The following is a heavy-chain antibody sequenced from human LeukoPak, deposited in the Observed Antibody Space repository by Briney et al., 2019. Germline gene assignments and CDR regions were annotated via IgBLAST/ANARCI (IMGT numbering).Heavy chain of an antibody. Sequence: ASVKVSCKPSGYTFTTYYLHWVRQAPGQGLEWMGWINPKNGGTNYAQKFQGRFTMTRDTSINTAYVELSGLTSDDTAVYYCARDPSNRYYTDVWGIGTTVTVSS. CDR3: ARDPSNRYYTDV. CDR2: INPKNGGT. D-gene: IGHD1-14*01. V-gene: IGHV1-2*02. CDR1: GYTFTTYY. J-gene: IGHJ6*03.